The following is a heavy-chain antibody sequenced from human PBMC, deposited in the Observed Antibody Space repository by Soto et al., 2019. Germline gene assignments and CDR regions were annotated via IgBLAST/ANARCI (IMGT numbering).Heavy chain of an antibody. CDR2: FNTDGSTT. D-gene: IGHD1-26*01. CDR3: LGTGSNSY. CDR1: GFTFSHHW. Sequence: EVQLVESGGGYVQPGGSLRLSCAAYGFTFSHHWMHWVRQAPGKGLVWVSRFNTDGSTTTYADSVKGRFTISRDNAKNTFHLQMNSLRAEDTAIYYCLGTGSNSYWGQGTLVTVSS. V-gene: IGHV3-74*01. J-gene: IGHJ4*02.